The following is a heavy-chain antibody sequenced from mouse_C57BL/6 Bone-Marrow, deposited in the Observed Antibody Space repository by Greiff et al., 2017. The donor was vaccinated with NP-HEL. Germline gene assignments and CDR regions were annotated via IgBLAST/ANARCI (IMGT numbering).Heavy chain of an antibody. CDR1: GYTFTGYW. CDR2: ILPGSGST. D-gene: IGHD1-1*01. Sequence: QVQLQQSGAELMKPGASVKLSCKATGYTFTGYWIEWVKQRPGHGLEWIGEILPGSGSTNYNEKFKGKATLTVDKSSSTAYMQLSSLTSEDSAVYYGARSTTVVATDAMDYWGQGTSVTVSS. CDR3: ARSTTVVATDAMDY. J-gene: IGHJ4*01. V-gene: IGHV1-9*01.